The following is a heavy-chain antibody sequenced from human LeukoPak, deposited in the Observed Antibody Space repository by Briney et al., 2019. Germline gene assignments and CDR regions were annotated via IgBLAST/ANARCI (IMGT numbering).Heavy chain of an antibody. CDR3: ARESLSYYYYYMDV. D-gene: IGHD3-16*01. J-gene: IGHJ6*03. CDR2: MNPNSGNT. V-gene: IGHV1-8*01. Sequence: ASVKVSCKASGYTFTSYDINWVRQATGQGLEWMGWMNPNSGNTGYAQKFQGRVIMTRNTSISTAYMELSSLRSEDTAVYYCARESLSYYYYYMDVWGKGTTVTVSS. CDR1: GYTFTSYD.